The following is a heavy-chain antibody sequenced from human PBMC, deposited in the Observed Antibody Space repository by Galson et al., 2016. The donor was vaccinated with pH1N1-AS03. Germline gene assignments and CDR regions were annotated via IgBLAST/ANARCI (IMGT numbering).Heavy chain of an antibody. Sequence: ETLSLTCAVSGYSISSGFHWAWVRQPPSKGLEWIGTISHSGNTYYNPALKSRVTMSVDTSKSQFSLKLSSVTAADAAVYYCARFSGSYQFDYRGQGTLVTVSS. D-gene: IGHD1-26*01. CDR1: GYSISSGFH. V-gene: IGHV4-38-2*01. CDR2: ISHSGNT. J-gene: IGHJ4*02. CDR3: ARFSGSYQFDY.